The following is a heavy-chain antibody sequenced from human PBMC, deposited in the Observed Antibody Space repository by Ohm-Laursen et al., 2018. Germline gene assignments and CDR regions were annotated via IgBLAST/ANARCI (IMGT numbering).Heavy chain of an antibody. CDR3: ARVWGGSSSSVFDI. CDR2: IWYDGSKT. D-gene: IGHD1-26*01. V-gene: IGHV3-33*01. J-gene: IGHJ3*02. Sequence: SLRLSCAASAFTFSSYGMHWVRQAPGKGLEWVALIWYDGSKTSYVDSVTGRFTISRDNSKNTLFLQMNSLRAEDTAVYYCARVWGGSSSSVFDIWGQGTMVTVSS. CDR1: AFTFSSYG.